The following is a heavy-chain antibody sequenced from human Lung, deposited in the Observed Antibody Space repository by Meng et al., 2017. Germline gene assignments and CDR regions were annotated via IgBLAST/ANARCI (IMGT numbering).Heavy chain of an antibody. CDR2: ISGYNGNT. V-gene: IGHV1-18*01. CDR1: GYIFTRYG. CDR3: ARAEEEYCSGGSCPNFDF. J-gene: IGHJ4*02. D-gene: IGHD2-15*01. Sequence: QVQLVQSGGEVKKPGASVKVSCKASGYIFTRYGITWVRQAPGQGLEWMGWISGYNGNTNYAQKLQGRVTMTTDTSTSTAYMELRSLRSDDTAEYYCARAEEEYCSGGSCPNFDFWGQGTLVTVSS.